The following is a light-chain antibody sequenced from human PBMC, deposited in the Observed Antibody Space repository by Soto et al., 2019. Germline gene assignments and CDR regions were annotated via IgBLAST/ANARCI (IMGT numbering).Light chain of an antibody. CDR3: QQYHRSTS. CDR2: GAS. CDR1: QSITSFY. Sequence: EIVLTQSPGTLSLSPGERATLSCRASQSITSFYLAWYQQKPGQAPRLLISGASSRATGIPDRFSGSGSGTDFTLTISRLEPEDFAVYYCQQYHRSTSFGQGTKLDIK. V-gene: IGKV3-20*01. J-gene: IGKJ2*01.